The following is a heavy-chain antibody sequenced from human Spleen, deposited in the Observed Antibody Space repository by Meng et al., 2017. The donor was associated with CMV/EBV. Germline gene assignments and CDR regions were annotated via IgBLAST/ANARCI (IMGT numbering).Heavy chain of an antibody. D-gene: IGHD2-15*01. V-gene: IGHV3-23*01. J-gene: IGHJ3*02. CDR2: INSSGGSK. CDR3: TKSKTSGPYDALDI. CDR1: GFIFSSYG. Sequence: GESLKISCAASGFIFSSYGINWVRQAPGKGLEWVSGINSSGGSKYNADSVKGRFTISRDNSKNTLYLQMNSLRAEDTAVYYCTKSKTSGPYDALDIWGQGTMVTVSS.